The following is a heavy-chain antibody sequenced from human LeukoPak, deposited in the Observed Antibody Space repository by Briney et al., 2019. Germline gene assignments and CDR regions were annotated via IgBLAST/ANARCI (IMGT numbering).Heavy chain of an antibody. CDR3: AKHKSGSYYNFDY. D-gene: IGHD1-26*01. J-gene: IGHJ4*02. CDR2: IWYDGSKK. V-gene: IGHV3-30*02. CDR1: GYTFRRNG. Sequence: GGSLRLSCAASGYTFRRNGMHWVRQAPGKGLEWVAVIWYDGSKKYYADSVKGRFTISRDNSKNTLYLQMDSLRPEDTAVYYCAKHKSGSYYNFDYWGQGTLVTVSS.